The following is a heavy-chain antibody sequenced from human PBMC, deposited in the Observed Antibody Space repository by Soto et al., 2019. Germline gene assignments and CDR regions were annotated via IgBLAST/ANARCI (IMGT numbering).Heavy chain of an antibody. CDR1: GGSISSYY. CDR3: ARAGKFGVAYSNYDFDY. J-gene: IGHJ4*02. Sequence: SETLSLTCTVSGGSISSYYWSWIRQPPGKGLEWIGYIYYSGSTNYNPSLKSRVTISVDTSKNQFSLKLSSVTAADTAVYYCARAGKFGVAYSNYDFDYWGQGTLVTVSS. V-gene: IGHV4-59*01. D-gene: IGHD4-4*01. CDR2: IYYSGST.